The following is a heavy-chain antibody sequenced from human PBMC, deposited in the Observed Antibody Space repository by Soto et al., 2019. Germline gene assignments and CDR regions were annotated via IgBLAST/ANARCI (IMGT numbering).Heavy chain of an antibody. CDR2: ISSSSSYI. Sequence: GGSLRLSCAASGFTFGTYSMNWVRQAPGKGLEWVSSISSSSSYIYYADLVKGRFTISRDNAKSSLYLQMNSLRAEDTAVYYCARDLYDAFDIWGQGTMVTVS. V-gene: IGHV3-21*01. CDR3: ARDLYDAFDI. D-gene: IGHD2-15*01. CDR1: GFTFGTYS. J-gene: IGHJ3*02.